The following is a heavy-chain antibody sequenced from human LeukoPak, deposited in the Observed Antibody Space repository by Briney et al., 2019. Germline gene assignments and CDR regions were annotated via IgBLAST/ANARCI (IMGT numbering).Heavy chain of an antibody. CDR1: GYSITSSSW. J-gene: IGHJ4*02. D-gene: IGHD3-10*01. Sequence: SETLSLTCAVSGYSITSSSWWGWIRQPPGKGLEWIGYIYHSGTTYYNPSLQSRVTMSVDTSKNQFSLKLSSVTAVDTAVYYCARKEKVYYYFDYWGQGTLVTVSS. V-gene: IGHV4-28*01. CDR3: ARKEKVYYYFDY. CDR2: IYHSGTT.